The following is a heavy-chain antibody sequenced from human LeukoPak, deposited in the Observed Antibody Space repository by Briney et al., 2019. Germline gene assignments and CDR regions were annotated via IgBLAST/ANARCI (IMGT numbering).Heavy chain of an antibody. CDR1: GYTFTGYY. CDR3: ARGSGGPPQVLDY. J-gene: IGHJ4*02. D-gene: IGHD3-3*01. CDR2: INPNSGGT. Sequence: ASVKVSCKASGYTFTGYYIHWVRQAPGQGLEWMGWINPNSGGTSYAQKFQGRVTMTRDTSISTVYMELNRPRSDDTDVFYCARGSGGPPQVLDYWGQGTLVTVSS. V-gene: IGHV1-2*02.